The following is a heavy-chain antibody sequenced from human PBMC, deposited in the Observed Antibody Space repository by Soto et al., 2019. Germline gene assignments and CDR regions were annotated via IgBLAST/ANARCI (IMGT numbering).Heavy chain of an antibody. V-gene: IGHV3-43*01. Sequence: GGSLRLSCAASGFTFDDYTMHWVRQAPGKGLEWVSLISWDGGSTYYADSVKGRFTISRDNSKNSLYLQMNSLRTEDTALYYCAKNVGRGWSVIDYWGQGPLVTVSS. CDR1: GFTFDDYT. J-gene: IGHJ4*02. CDR3: AKNVGRGWSVIDY. CDR2: ISWDGGST. D-gene: IGHD6-19*01.